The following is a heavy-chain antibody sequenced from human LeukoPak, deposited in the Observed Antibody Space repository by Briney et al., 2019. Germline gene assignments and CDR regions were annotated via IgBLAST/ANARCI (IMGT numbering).Heavy chain of an antibody. Sequence: GGSLRLSCAASGFTFTNHAMAWVRLAPGKGLEWVSTLSDSGASTYYADSVKGRFTISRDNSRNTMYLQMDSLRDDDTGVYFCARTSSRDGYSHIDFWGQGALVTVSS. CDR1: GFTFTNHA. CDR2: LSDSGAST. D-gene: IGHD5-24*01. V-gene: IGHV3-23*01. CDR3: ARTSSRDGYSHIDF. J-gene: IGHJ4*02.